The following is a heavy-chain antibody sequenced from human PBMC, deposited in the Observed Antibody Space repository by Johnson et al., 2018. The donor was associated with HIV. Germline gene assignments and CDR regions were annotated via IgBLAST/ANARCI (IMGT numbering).Heavy chain of an antibody. Sequence: VQLVESGGGLVKPGGSLRLSCAASGFTFSNAWMSWVRQAPGKGLEWVGRIKSKTDGGTTDYAAPVKGRFTISRVDSKNTLYLQMNSLKTEDTAVYSCTTDDYQGPRYQLLHRGSWGHGTMITVSS. V-gene: IGHV3-15*01. J-gene: IGHJ3*01. CDR3: TTDDYQGPRYQLLHRGS. D-gene: IGHD2-2*01. CDR2: IKSKTDGGTT. CDR1: GFTFSNAW.